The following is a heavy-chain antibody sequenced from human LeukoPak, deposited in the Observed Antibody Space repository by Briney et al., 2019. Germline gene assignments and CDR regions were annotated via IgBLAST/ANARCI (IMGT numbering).Heavy chain of an antibody. V-gene: IGHV3-23*01. Sequence: GGSLRLSCAASGFTFSSYAMSWVRQAPGKGLEWVSTISNSGGTTYYADSVKGRFTISRDDSENTLYLQMNSLRAEDTAVYYCARRGMARAYDYWGQGTLVTVSS. CDR1: GFTFSSYA. D-gene: IGHD3-16*01. CDR2: ISNSGGTT. J-gene: IGHJ4*02. CDR3: ARRGMARAYDY.